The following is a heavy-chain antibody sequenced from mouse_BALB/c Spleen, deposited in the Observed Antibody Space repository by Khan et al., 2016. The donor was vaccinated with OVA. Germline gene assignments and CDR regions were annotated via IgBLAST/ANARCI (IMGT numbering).Heavy chain of an antibody. CDR3: APAGTGDYFDY. D-gene: IGHD4-1*01. V-gene: IGHV14-3*02. J-gene: IGHJ2*01. CDR2: IDPANDNS. Sequence: EVQLQQSGAELVKPGASVKLSCTASGFNIKDTHMHWVKQRPEQGLEWIGRIDPANDNSKYDPRFQGKANITADTSSNTAYLHLSSLTSEDTTVYYCAPAGTGDYFDYWGQGTTLTVSS. CDR1: GFNIKDTH.